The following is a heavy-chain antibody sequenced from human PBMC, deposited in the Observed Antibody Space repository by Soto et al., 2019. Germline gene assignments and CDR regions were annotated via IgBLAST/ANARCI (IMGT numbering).Heavy chain of an antibody. CDR2: ISSSSSYI. Sequence: EVQLVESGGGLVKPGGSLRLSCAASGFTFSSYSMNWVRQAPGKGLEWVSSISSSSSYIYYADSVKGRFTISRDNAKNSLYLQMNSLRAEDTAVYYCARDQKEDIVATSAFDIWGQGTMVTVSS. CDR1: GFTFSSYS. J-gene: IGHJ3*02. D-gene: IGHD5-12*01. V-gene: IGHV3-21*01. CDR3: ARDQKEDIVATSAFDI.